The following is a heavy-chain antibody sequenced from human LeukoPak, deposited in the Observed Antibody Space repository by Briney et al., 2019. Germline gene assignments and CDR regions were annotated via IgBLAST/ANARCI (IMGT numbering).Heavy chain of an antibody. CDR1: GYTFTGYY. D-gene: IGHD5-24*01. J-gene: IGHJ4*02. CDR2: INPNSGGT. CDR3: ARECDGYNLYYFDY. V-gene: IGHV1-2*02. Sequence: ASVKVSCKASGYTFTGYYTHWVRQAPGQGLEWMGWINPNSGGTNYAQKFQGRVTMTRDTSISTAYMELSRLRSDDTAVYYCARECDGYNLYYFDYWGQGTLVTVSS.